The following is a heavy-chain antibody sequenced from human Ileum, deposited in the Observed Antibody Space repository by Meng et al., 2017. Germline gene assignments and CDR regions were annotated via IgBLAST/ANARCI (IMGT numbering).Heavy chain of an antibody. J-gene: IGHJ5*02. CDR2: ISGTSSYI. CDR1: GFTFSSYS. CDR3: VRDVESGSYYVPNWFDP. Sequence: EGQLVGAGGGLVKPGGSLRFSCAASGFTFSSYSMNWVRQAPGKGLEWVSSISGTSSYIYSADSVKGRFTISRDNAKNSLYLQMNSLRAEDTAVYYCVRDVESGSYYVPNWFDPWGQGTLVTVSS. D-gene: IGHD1-26*01. V-gene: IGHV3-21*06.